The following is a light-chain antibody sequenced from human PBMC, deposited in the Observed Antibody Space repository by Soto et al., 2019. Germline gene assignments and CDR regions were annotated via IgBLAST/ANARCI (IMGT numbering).Light chain of an antibody. Sequence: EIQMTQSPSYVSASIVDRVSSTCLASQGISTYLGWYQQKPGRAPKLLIYDASNLEAGVPSRFRGSGSGTDFTFTISRLQPEDIATYYCQQYENLPTFGQGTRLEIK. CDR2: DAS. CDR1: QGISTY. J-gene: IGKJ5*01. V-gene: IGKV1-33*01. CDR3: QQYENLPT.